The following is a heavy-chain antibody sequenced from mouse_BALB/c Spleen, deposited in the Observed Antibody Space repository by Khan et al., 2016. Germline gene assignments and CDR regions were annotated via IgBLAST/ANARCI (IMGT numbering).Heavy chain of an antibody. CDR1: GYNFTSYW. Sequence: QVRLQQSGAELVKPGTSVKLSCTASGYNFTSYWINWVKLRPGQGLEWIGDIYPGSGSTNYNEKFKSKATLTVDTSSSTAYMQLSSLASEDSALYYCARAAVSYDSCYWYFAVWGAGTTVTVSS. CDR3: ARAAVSYDSCYWYFAV. D-gene: IGHD2-12*01. J-gene: IGHJ1*01. CDR2: IYPGSGST. V-gene: IGHV1-55*01.